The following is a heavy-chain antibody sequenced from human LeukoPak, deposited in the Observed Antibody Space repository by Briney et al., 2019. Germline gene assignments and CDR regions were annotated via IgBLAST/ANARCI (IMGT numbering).Heavy chain of an antibody. V-gene: IGHV4-59*08. CDR3: ARRQYYDSSGYWYYFDY. Sequence: PSETLSLTCTVSGGSINNYYWSWIRQPPGQGLDCIGQIYYSGSTNYNPSLKSRVTISVDTSKNQFSLNLRSVTAADTAIYYCARRQYYDSSGYWYYFDYWGRGILVTVSS. J-gene: IGHJ4*02. CDR2: IYYSGST. CDR1: GGSINNYY. D-gene: IGHD3-22*01.